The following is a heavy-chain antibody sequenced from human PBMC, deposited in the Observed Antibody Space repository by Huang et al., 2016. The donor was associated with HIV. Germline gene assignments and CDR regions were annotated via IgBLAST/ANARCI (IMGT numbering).Heavy chain of an antibody. Sequence: QMQLQQRGAGLLKPSETLSLTCGVSGGSFTGNYLTWIRQAPGKGLEWIGEVNASGAPSYNPSLNGRVTISLDKSNRELSLNLRSVTAADTAVYYCARQWTILEWLLGLDVWGQGTTVIVSS. J-gene: IGHJ6*02. V-gene: IGHV4-34*02. CDR1: GGSFTGNY. CDR3: ARQWTILEWLLGLDV. CDR2: VNASGAP. D-gene: IGHD3-3*01.